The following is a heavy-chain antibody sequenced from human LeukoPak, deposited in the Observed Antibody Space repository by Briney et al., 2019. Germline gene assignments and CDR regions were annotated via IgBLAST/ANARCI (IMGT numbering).Heavy chain of an antibody. CDR3: ARGYGSGSYFTLGY. V-gene: IGHV3-74*01. D-gene: IGHD3-10*01. CDR2: INSDGSST. Sequence: GGSLRLSCAASGFTFSSYWMHWVRQAPGKGLVWVSRINSDGSSTGYADSVKGRFTISRDNAKNTLYLQMNSLRAEDTAVYYCARGYGSGSYFTLGYWGQGTLVTVSS. CDR1: GFTFSSYW. J-gene: IGHJ4*02.